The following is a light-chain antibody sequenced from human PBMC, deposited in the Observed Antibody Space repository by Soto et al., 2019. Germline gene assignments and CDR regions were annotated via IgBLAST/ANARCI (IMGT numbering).Light chain of an antibody. Sequence: DMLMTQSPATLSVSPGERVSLPCWASQSVTNKVAWYQQRPGQPPRLLLYDASTRATGVPATFSGGGSGTDFTLTISRLQSEDLGVYYCLQYDNWPWTFGQGTKVDIK. CDR3: LQYDNWPWT. CDR1: QSVTNK. V-gene: IGKV3-15*01. CDR2: DAS. J-gene: IGKJ1*01.